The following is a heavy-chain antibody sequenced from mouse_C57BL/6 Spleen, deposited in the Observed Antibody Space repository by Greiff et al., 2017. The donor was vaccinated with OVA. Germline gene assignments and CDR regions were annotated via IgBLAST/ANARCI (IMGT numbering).Heavy chain of an antibody. V-gene: IGHV1-18*01. CDR1: GYTFTDYN. J-gene: IGHJ2*01. CDR2: INPNNGGT. Sequence: DVKLQESGPELVKPGASVKIPCKASGYTFTDYNMDWVKQSHGKSLEWIGDINPNNGGTIYNQKFKGKATLTVDKSSSTAYMELRSLTSEDTAVYYCARKGLRGYFDYWGQGTTLTVSS. CDR3: ARKGLRGYFDY. D-gene: IGHD1-1*01.